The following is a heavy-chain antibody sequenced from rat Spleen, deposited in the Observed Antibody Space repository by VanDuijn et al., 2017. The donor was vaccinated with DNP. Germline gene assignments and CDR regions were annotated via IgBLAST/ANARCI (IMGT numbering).Heavy chain of an antibody. J-gene: IGHJ4*01. CDR3: ARDGPYYSSSPYGMDV. D-gene: IGHD1-2*01. CDR1: GFSLINYS. Sequence: VQLKESGPGLVQPSQTLSLTCTVSGFSLINYSVSWVRQPSGKGPEWMGRMWFDGDAAYNSGLKSRLTFSRDTSKNQVFLKMNSLQSYDTGTYYCARDGPYYSSSPYGMDVWGQGTSVTVSS. CDR2: MWFDGDA. V-gene: IGHV2-63*01.